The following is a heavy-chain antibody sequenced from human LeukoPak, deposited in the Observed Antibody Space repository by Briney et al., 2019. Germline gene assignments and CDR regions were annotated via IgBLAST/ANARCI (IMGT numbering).Heavy chain of an antibody. CDR2: INHSGST. V-gene: IGHV4-34*01. J-gene: IGHJ4*02. CDR3: ARASRWAAADPGVPFTYFDY. Sequence: SETLSLTCAVYGGSFSGYYWSWIRQPPGKGLEWIGEINHSGSTNYHPSLKSRVTISVDTSKNQFSLKLSAVTAADTAVYYCARASRWAAADPGVPFTYFDYWGQGTLVTVSS. D-gene: IGHD6-13*01. CDR1: GGSFSGYY.